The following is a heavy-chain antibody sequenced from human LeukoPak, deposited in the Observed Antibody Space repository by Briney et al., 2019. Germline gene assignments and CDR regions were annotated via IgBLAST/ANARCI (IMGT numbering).Heavy chain of an antibody. CDR3: ASIKFQVQTYMDV. V-gene: IGHV4-59*08. Sequence: PSDTLSLTCTVSGGTFSRYYRSWVRQGPGKGLEWIGDIYHTGSTNYNPSLTSRVIISVATSKNQSSLNLSSVTAANTAVYYCASIKFQVQTYMDVWGEGTTVIVSS. J-gene: IGHJ6*03. D-gene: IGHD4/OR15-4a*01. CDR1: GGTFSRYY. CDR2: IYHTGST.